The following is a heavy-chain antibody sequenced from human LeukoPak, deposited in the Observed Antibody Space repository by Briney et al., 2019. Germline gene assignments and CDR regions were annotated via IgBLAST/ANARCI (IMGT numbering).Heavy chain of an antibody. Sequence: GGSLRLSCAASGFTFSSYSMNWVRQAQGKGLEWVSYISSSSSTVYYADSVKGRFTISRDNAKNSLYLQMNSLRAEDTAVYYCARDRLSYCSGGSCWGFDPWGQGTLVTVSS. CDR2: ISSSSSTV. CDR3: ARDRLSYCSGGSCWGFDP. CDR1: GFTFSSYS. J-gene: IGHJ5*02. D-gene: IGHD2-15*01. V-gene: IGHV3-48*04.